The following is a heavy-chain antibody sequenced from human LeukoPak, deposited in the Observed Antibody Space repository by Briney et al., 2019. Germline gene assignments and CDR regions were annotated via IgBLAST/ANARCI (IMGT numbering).Heavy chain of an antibody. J-gene: IGHJ4*02. Sequence: SETLSLTCAVYGGSFSGYYWSWIRQPPGKGLERIGEINHSGSTNYNPTLKSRVTISVDTSKNQFSLKLSSVTAADTAVYYCARAAEMATICDYWGQGTLVTVSS. CDR2: INHSGST. D-gene: IGHD5-24*01. CDR3: ARAAEMATICDY. CDR1: GGSFSGYY. V-gene: IGHV4-34*01.